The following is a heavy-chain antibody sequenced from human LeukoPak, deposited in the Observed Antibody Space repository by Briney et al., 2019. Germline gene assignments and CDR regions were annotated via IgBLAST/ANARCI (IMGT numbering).Heavy chain of an antibody. CDR3: ARENPPGYCSSTSRPTGDNWFDP. Sequence: GGSLRLSCAASGFTVSSNYMSWVRQAPGKGLEWVSVIYSGGSTYYADSVKGRFTISRDNSKNTLYLQMNSLRAEDTAVYYCARENPPGYCSSTSRPTGDNWFDPWGQGTLVTVSS. D-gene: IGHD2-2*01. V-gene: IGHV3-53*01. J-gene: IGHJ5*02. CDR2: IYSGGST. CDR1: GFTVSSNY.